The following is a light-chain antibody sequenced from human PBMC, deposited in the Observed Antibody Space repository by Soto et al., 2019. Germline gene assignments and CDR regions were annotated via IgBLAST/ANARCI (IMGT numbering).Light chain of an antibody. V-gene: IGLV2-14*01. Sequence: QSALTQPASVSGSPGQSITISCTGTSSDVGGYKYVSWYQQYPGKAPKLMIYDVTNRPSGVSNRFSGSKSGNTASLTISGLQAEDEADYYCSSYTSSSTLVFGTGTNVTVL. CDR3: SSYTSSSTLV. J-gene: IGLJ1*01. CDR1: SSDVGGYKY. CDR2: DVT.